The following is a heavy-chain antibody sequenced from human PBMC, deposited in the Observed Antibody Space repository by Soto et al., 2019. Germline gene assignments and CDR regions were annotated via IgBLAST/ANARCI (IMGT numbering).Heavy chain of an antibody. CDR1: GFTVSSNY. Sequence: GGSLRLSCAASGFTVSSNYMSWVRQAPGKGLEWVSVIYSGGSTYYADSVKGRFTISRDNSKNTLYLQMNSLRAEDTAVYYCASSPNSYGYGLWFGGNDIRLDYWGQGTLVTVSS. D-gene: IGHD5-18*01. J-gene: IGHJ4*02. V-gene: IGHV3-66*01. CDR3: ASSPNSYGYGLWFGGNDIRLDY. CDR2: IYSGGST.